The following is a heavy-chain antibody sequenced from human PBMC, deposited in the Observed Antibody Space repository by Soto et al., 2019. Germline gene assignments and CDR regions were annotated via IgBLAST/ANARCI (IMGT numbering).Heavy chain of an antibody. CDR1: GYTFTSYD. Sequence: QVQLVQSGAEVMKPGASVRVSCKASGYTFTSYDINWVRQATGQGLEWMGWMNPNSGNTGSAQKFQGRVTMTRNTSIRTAYMELSSLRSEDTAVYYCARGRGYWSGGSCPYYFDYWGQGTLVTVSS. CDR3: ARGRGYWSGGSCPYYFDY. J-gene: IGHJ4*02. V-gene: IGHV1-8*01. D-gene: IGHD2-15*01. CDR2: MNPNSGNT.